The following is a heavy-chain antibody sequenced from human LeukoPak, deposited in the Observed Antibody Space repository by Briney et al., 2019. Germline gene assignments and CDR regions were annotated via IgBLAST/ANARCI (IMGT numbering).Heavy chain of an antibody. CDR2: INPSGGST. V-gene: IGHV1-46*01. Sequence: GASVKVSCKASGYTFTSYYMHWVRQAPGQGLEWMGIINPSGGSTSYAQKFQGRVTMTRDTSTSTVYMELSSLRSEDTAVYYCARNNIFGYASGWPLDYWGQGTLVTVSS. J-gene: IGHJ4*02. CDR3: ARNNIFGYASGWPLDY. D-gene: IGHD6-19*01. CDR1: GYTFTSYY.